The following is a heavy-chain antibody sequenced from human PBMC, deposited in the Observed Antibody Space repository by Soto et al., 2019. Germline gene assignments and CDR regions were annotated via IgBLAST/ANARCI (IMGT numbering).Heavy chain of an antibody. D-gene: IGHD6-19*01. Sequence: SETLSLTCAVYGGSFSCYYWSWIRQPPGKGLEWIGEINHSGSTNYNPSLKSRVTISVDTSKNQFSLKLSSVTAADTAVYYCARGRGIAVASYFDYWGQGTLVTVSS. V-gene: IGHV4-34*01. CDR1: GGSFSCYY. CDR2: INHSGST. J-gene: IGHJ4*02. CDR3: ARGRGIAVASYFDY.